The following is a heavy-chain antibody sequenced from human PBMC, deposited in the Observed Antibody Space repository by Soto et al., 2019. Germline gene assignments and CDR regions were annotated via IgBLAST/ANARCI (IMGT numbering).Heavy chain of an antibody. CDR1: GFNVNSDY. Sequence: GSPRLSCANSGFNVNSDYMKCVRQTPVKGLEWVASIYSGETTYYADSVRGRFTISSDKSKNTLYFQLSSLRIEDTAEYSCKTDGRGLGRRSLFEYWGQGVLVTVSS. D-gene: IGHD4-17*01. CDR2: IYSGETT. CDR3: KTDGRGLGRRSLFEY. J-gene: IGHJ4*02. V-gene: IGHV3-53*01.